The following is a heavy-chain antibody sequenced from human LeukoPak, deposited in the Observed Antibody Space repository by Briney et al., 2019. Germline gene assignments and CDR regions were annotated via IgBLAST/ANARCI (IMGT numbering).Heavy chain of an antibody. CDR2: ISSNGDST. CDR1: GFIFNNYA. J-gene: IGHJ4*02. V-gene: IGHV3-64*01. D-gene: IGHD6-25*01. Sequence: GGSLRHSCAASGFIFNNYAMNWVRQAPGKGLECVSAISSNGDSTFYANSVKGRFTISRDNSKNTLYLQMGSLRAEDMAVYYCARDWRLDYWGQGTLVTVSS. CDR3: ARDWRLDY.